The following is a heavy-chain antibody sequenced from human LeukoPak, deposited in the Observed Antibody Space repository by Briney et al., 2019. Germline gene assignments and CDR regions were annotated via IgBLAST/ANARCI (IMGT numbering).Heavy chain of an antibody. Sequence: GRSLRLSCSASGFTFSSYAMHWVRQAPGKGLEYVSAISSNGGSTYYADSVKGRLTISRDNSKNTLYLQVSSLRAEDPAVSLCVKEASDSYSYYYGMDVWGQGTTVTVSS. J-gene: IGHJ6*02. CDR2: ISSNGGST. CDR1: GFTFSSYA. D-gene: IGHD2-21*02. V-gene: IGHV3-64D*06. CDR3: VKEASDSYSYYYGMDV.